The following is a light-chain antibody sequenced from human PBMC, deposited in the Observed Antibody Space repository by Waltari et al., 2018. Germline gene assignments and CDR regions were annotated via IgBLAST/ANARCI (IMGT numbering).Light chain of an antibody. Sequence: EIVLTQSPATLSLSPGERATLSCRASQSVTRYLAWYQQKPGQAPRLLIYDASAGATGIPVRCSGSGSGTDFTLTISSLEPEDFAVYYCQQRYNWPRTFGQGTKLEIK. V-gene: IGKV3-11*01. CDR1: QSVTRY. CDR3: QQRYNWPRT. CDR2: DAS. J-gene: IGKJ2*01.